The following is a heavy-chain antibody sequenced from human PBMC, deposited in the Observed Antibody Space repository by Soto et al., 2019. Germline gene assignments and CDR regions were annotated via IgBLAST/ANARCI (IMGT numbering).Heavy chain of an antibody. J-gene: IGHJ3*02. CDR3: GRGLVDM. CDR1: GFPFSGYL. Sequence: EVQVVESGGGSVQPGGSLRLSCTVSGFPFSGYLMDWVRQAPGKGLEWVANINHDGSEMYYGDSVKGRFTISRDNAKNSLYLQINSLRVEDTAVYYCGRGLVDMWGQGTMVTVSS. V-gene: IGHV3-7*05. CDR2: INHDGSEM. D-gene: IGHD3-10*01.